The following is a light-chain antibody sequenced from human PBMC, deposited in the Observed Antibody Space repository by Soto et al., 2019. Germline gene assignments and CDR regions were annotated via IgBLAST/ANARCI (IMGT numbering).Light chain of an antibody. Sequence: EIVMTQSPATLSVSPGERATLSCRASQSVSSNLAWYQQKPGQAPRLLIYGASNRATGIPARFSGSGSGTDFTLTISSLQPEDFATYYCLQHNSYPRTFGQGTKVDIK. CDR3: LQHNSYPRT. J-gene: IGKJ1*01. V-gene: IGKV3D-15*01. CDR1: QSVSSN. CDR2: GAS.